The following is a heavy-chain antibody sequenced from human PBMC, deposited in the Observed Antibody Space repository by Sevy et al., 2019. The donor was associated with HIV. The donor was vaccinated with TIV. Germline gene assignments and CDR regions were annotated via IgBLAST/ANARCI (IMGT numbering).Heavy chain of an antibody. CDR1: GIIFTSSG. D-gene: IGHD3-9*01. CDR2: ISYHGRNK. CDR3: AKDFTGYHGMDV. Sequence: GGSLRLSCVVSGIIFTSSGMHWVRQAPGKGLEWVAVISYHGRNKFYADSVKGRFTISRDNSKNILYLQMNGLRIADTAVYYCAKDFTGYHGMDVWGQGTMVTVSS. J-gene: IGHJ6*02. V-gene: IGHV3-30*18.